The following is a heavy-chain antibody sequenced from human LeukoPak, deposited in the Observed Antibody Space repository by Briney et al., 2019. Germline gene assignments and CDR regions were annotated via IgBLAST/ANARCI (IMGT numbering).Heavy chain of an antibody. CDR1: GGSFSDYY. Sequence: KPSEILSLTCAVYGGSFSDYYWTWIRQPPGKGLEWIGSIYYSGSTYYNPSLKSRVTISVDTSKNQFSLKLSSVTAADTAVYYCARVKRPRREYYDILTGFDYWGQGTLVTVSS. CDR2: IYYSGST. CDR3: ARVKRPRREYYDILTGFDY. D-gene: IGHD3-9*01. J-gene: IGHJ4*02. V-gene: IGHV4-34*01.